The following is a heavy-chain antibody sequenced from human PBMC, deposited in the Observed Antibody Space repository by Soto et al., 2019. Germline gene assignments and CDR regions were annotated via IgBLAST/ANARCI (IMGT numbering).Heavy chain of an antibody. CDR2: IDPKSGGT. V-gene: IGHV1-2*04. J-gene: IGHJ6*02. CDR1: GYTFTGYH. D-gene: IGHD2-8*01. CDR3: ARGDSTDCSNGVCSFFYNHDMDV. Sequence: ASVNVSCKASGYTFTGYHIHWVRQAPGQGLEWLGRIDPKSGGTSTAQKFQGWITMTTDTSISTASMELTRLTSDDTAIYYCARGDSTDCSNGVCSFFYNHDMDVWGQGTTVTVSS.